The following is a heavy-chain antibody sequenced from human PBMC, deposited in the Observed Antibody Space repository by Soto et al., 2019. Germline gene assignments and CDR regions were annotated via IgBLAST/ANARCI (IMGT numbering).Heavy chain of an antibody. CDR3: ARLSHYDSSGYYSEVFDY. J-gene: IGHJ4*02. D-gene: IGHD3-22*01. Sequence: SDTLSFTSTVSSDPISSGSHYWTWIRQHPGKRLEWIGYIYYSGGTYYNPSLKSRVTISVDTSKNQFSLNLSSVTAADTAVYYCARLSHYDSSGYYSEVFDYWGQGTLVTVSS. CDR1: SDPISSGSHY. CDR2: IYYSGGT. V-gene: IGHV4-31*03.